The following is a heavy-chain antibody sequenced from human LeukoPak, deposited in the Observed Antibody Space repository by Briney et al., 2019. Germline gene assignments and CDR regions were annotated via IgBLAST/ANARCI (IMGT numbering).Heavy chain of an antibody. CDR1: GYILSSYY. CDR3: ARGGDIVATINYYYMDV. CDR2: INPSGGST. J-gene: IGHJ6*03. V-gene: IGHV1-46*01. Sequence: ASVKVSCKASGYILSSYYMHWVRQAPGQGLEWMGIINPSGGSTSYAQKFQGRVTMTRDMSTSTVYMELSSLRSEDTAVYYCARGGDIVATINYYYMDVWGKGTTVTVSS. D-gene: IGHD5-12*01.